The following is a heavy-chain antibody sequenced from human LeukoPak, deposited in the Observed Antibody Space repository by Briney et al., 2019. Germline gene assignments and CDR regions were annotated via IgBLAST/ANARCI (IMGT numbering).Heavy chain of an antibody. J-gene: IGHJ4*02. V-gene: IGHV3-7*01. D-gene: IGHD3-10*01. CDR3: ARDHYYGSGSYSDY. Sequence: GGSLRLSCAASGFTFSGYWMSWVRQAPGKGLEWVANIKQDGSEKYYVDSVKGRFTISRDNAKNSLYLQMNSLRAEDTAVYYCARDHYYGSGSYSDYWGQGTLVTVSS. CDR1: GFTFSGYW. CDR2: IKQDGSEK.